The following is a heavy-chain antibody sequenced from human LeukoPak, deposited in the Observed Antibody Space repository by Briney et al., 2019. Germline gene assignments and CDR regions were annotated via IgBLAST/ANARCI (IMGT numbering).Heavy chain of an antibody. CDR2: ISSSTNTI. Sequence: GGSLRLSCEVSGFPFTLYNMNWVRQAPGKGLEWLSYISSSTNTIYYADSVKGRFTISRDNAKNSLYLQMNGLGAEDTAVYYCARELNGYGYYFFDYWGPGTLVSVSS. D-gene: IGHD3-16*01. CDR1: GFPFTLYN. V-gene: IGHV3-48*04. CDR3: ARELNGYGYYFFDY. J-gene: IGHJ4*02.